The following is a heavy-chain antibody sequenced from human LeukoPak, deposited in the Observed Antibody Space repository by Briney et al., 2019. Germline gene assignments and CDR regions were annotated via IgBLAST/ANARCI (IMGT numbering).Heavy chain of an antibody. CDR1: GFTFSRYW. J-gene: IGHJ5*02. D-gene: IGHD2-15*01. V-gene: IGHV3-7*01. Sequence: GGPLRLPCAASGFTFSRYWMSWAGPAPGKGLEWVDRIKQDGSEKYFVASVKGRFTISRDNAKNSLYLQMNSLRAEDTAVYYCARGCSGGSCYESKFDPWGQGTLVTVSS. CDR2: IKQDGSEK. CDR3: ARGCSGGSCYESKFDP.